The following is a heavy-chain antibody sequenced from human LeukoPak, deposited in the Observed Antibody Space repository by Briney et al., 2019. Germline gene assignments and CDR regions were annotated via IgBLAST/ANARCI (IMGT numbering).Heavy chain of an antibody. D-gene: IGHD3-3*01. CDR1: GYTFTSYG. J-gene: IGHJ4*02. CDR2: ISAYNGNT. V-gene: IGHV1-18*01. CDR3: ARGATYYDFWSGSTSDY. Sequence: ASVKVSCKASGYTFTSYGISWVRQAPGQGLEWMGWISAYNGNTNYAQKLQGRVTMTTDTSTSTAYMELRSLRSDDTDVYYCARGATYYDFWSGSTSDYWGQGTLVTVSS.